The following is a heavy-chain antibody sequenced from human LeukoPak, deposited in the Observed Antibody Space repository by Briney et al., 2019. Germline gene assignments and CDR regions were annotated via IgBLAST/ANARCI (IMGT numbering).Heavy chain of an antibody. CDR1: GFTFSSYG. D-gene: IGHD2-21*02. CDR3: AKLIVVVTATANDAFDI. CDR2: ISYDGSNK. Sequence: GGSLRLSCAASGFTFSSYGMHWVRQAPGRGLEWVAVISYDGSNKYYADSVKGRFTISRDNSKNTLYLQMNSLRAEDTAVYYCAKLIVVVTATANDAFDIWGQGTMVTVSS. J-gene: IGHJ3*02. V-gene: IGHV3-30*18.